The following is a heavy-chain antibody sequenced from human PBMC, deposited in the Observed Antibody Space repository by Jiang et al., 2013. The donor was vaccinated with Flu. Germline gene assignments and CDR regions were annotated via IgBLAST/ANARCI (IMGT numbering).Heavy chain of an antibody. CDR2: INAGNGNT. CDR3: ARRADYDYVWGSYRYTTYFDY. D-gene: IGHD3-16*02. J-gene: IGHJ4*02. CDR1: YTFTSYA. V-gene: IGHV1-3*01. Sequence: YTFTSYAMHWVRQAPGQRLEWMGWINAGNGNTKYSQKFQGRVTITRDTSASTAYMELSSLRSEDTAVYYCARRADYDYVWGSYRYTTYFDYWGQGTLVTVSS.